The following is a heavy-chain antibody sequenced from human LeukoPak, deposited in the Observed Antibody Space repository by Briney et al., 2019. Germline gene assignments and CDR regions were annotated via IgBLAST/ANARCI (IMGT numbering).Heavy chain of an antibody. CDR2: IKQDGSEK. J-gene: IGHJ5*02. CDR1: GFTFSSYW. Sequence: GGSLRLSCAASGFTFSSYWMSWVRQAPGKGLEWVANIKQDGSEKYYVDSVKGRSTISRDNAKNSLYLQMNSLRAEDTAVYYCARDPDSSGWYVETTNWFDPWGQGTLVTVSS. CDR3: ARDPDSSGWYVETTNWFDP. D-gene: IGHD6-19*01. V-gene: IGHV3-7*01.